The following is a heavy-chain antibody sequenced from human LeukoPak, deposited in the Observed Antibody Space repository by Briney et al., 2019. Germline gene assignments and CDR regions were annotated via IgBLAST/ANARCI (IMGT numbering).Heavy chain of an antibody. CDR3: ARLLSSNDAFDI. V-gene: IGHV3-23*01. Sequence: PGGSLRLSCAASGFTFSSYAMSWVRQAPGKGLEWVSAISGSGGSTYYADSVKGRFTISRDNSKNTLYLQMNSLRAEDTAVYYCARLLSSNDAFDIWGQGTMVTVSS. CDR2: ISGSGGST. D-gene: IGHD5/OR15-5a*01. CDR1: GFTFSSYA. J-gene: IGHJ3*02.